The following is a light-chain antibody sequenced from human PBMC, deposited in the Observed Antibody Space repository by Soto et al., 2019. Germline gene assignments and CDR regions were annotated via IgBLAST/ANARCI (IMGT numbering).Light chain of an antibody. CDR3: KQYNRWPPWT. CDR2: DAS. Sequence: EIVMTQSPATLSVSPGEGATLSCRSSQGISNNLAWYQQKPGQAPRLLIYDASTRTTGVPARFSGSGSGTDFTLTISSLQSEDFGVYYCKQYNRWPPWTFGHGTKVEIK. CDR1: QGISNN. V-gene: IGKV3-15*01. J-gene: IGKJ1*01.